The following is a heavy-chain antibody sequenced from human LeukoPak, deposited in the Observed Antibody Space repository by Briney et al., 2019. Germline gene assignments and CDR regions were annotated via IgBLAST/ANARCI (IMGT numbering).Heavy chain of an antibody. V-gene: IGHV3-74*01. CDR3: VQSGGMDV. Sequence: PGGSLRLSCAASGFTFSRFSMHWVREVPGKGLVWVSRINSDGSSTNYADSVKGRFAISRDNAKNTLYLQMNSLRAEDTAVYYCVQSGGMDVWGQGTTVTVSS. J-gene: IGHJ6*02. CDR2: INSDGSST. CDR1: GFTFSRFS.